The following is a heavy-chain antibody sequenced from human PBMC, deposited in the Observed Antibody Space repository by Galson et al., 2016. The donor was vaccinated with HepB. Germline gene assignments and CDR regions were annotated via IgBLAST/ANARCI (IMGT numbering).Heavy chain of an antibody. V-gene: IGHV3-30*18. CDR3: TKESTTLLTAYNWFDH. CDR1: GLTFNSYG. J-gene: IGHJ5*02. Sequence: SLRLSCAASGLTFNSYGMHWVRQAPGKGLEWVAVISYDGANKYYGDSVQGRFTISRDNPRNTLYLQMNSLRAEDTAVYYCTKESTTLLTAYNWFDHWGQGTPVSVSS. CDR2: ISYDGANK. D-gene: IGHD1-1*01.